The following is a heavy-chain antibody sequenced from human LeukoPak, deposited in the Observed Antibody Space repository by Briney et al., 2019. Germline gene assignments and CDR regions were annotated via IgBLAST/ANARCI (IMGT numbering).Heavy chain of an antibody. CDR2: IYYSGNT. J-gene: IGHJ4*02. D-gene: IGHD3-22*01. V-gene: IGHV4-39*07. Sequence: SETLSLTCIVSGGSISTSAYYWGWIRQPPGEGLQWIGSIYYSGNTYYNSSLKSRVTTSVDTSKNQFSLKLSSVTAADTAVYYCARAHSYKKYYYDSSGYLYYFDYWGQGTLVTVSS. CDR1: GGSISTSAYY. CDR3: ARAHSYKKYYYDSSGYLYYFDY.